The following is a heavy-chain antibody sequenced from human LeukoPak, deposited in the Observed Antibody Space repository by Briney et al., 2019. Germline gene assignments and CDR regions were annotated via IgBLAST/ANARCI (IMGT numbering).Heavy chain of an antibody. CDR3: ARGGEMATITPDY. CDR1: GGTFSSYA. Sequence: ASVKVSCTASGGTFSSYAISWVRQDPGQGLEWMGGIIPIFGTANYAQKFQGRVTITADESTSTAYMELSSLRSEDTAVYYCARGGEMATITPDYWGQGTLVTVSS. D-gene: IGHD5-24*01. V-gene: IGHV1-69*13. J-gene: IGHJ4*02. CDR2: IIPIFGTA.